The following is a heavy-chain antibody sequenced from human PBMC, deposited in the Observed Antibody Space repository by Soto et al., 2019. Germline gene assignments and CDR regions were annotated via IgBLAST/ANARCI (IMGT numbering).Heavy chain of an antibody. CDR3: AAEGGGYYDSSGQFDY. Sequence: ASVKVSCKASGFTFTSSAVQWVRQARGQRLEWIGWIVVGSGNTNCAQKFQERVTITRDMSTSTAYMELSSLRSEDTAVYYCAAEGGGYYDSSGQFDYWGQGTLVTVSS. V-gene: IGHV1-58*01. CDR2: IVVGSGNT. CDR1: GFTFTSSA. J-gene: IGHJ4*02. D-gene: IGHD3-22*01.